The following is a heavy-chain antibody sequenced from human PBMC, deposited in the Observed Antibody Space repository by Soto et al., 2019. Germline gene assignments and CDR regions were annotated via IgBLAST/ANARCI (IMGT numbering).Heavy chain of an antibody. J-gene: IGHJ6*03. CDR2: MNPNSGNT. CDR3: ARASIAAAIPRYYYYYYMDV. CDR1: GYTFTSYD. V-gene: IGHV1-8*01. D-gene: IGHD6-13*01. Sequence: ASVKVSCKASGYTFTSYDINWVRQATGQGLEWMGWMNPNSGNTGYAQKFQGRVTMTRNTSISTAYMELSSLRSEDTAVYYCARASIAAAIPRYYYYYYMDVWGKGTTVTVSS.